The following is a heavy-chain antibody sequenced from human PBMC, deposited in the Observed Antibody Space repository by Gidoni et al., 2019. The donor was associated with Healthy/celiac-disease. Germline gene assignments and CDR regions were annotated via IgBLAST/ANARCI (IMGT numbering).Heavy chain of an antibody. D-gene: IGHD4-17*01. CDR2: INAGNGNT. CDR1: GYTFTSYA. J-gene: IGHJ3*02. Sequence: QVQLVQSGAEVKKPGASVKVSCKASGYTFTSYAMHWVRQAPGQRLEWMGWINAGNGNTKYSQKFQGRVTITRDTSASTAYMELSSLRSEDTAVYYCARSLPVDYGDQAQAFDIWGQGTMVTVSS. V-gene: IGHV1-3*01. CDR3: ARSLPVDYGDQAQAFDI.